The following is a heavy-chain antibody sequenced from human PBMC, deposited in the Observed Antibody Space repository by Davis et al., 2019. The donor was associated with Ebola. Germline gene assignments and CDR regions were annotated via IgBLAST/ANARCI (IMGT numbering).Heavy chain of an antibody. CDR2: ISGSGGGT. CDR3: TPHSGWYFFDY. CDR1: GFIFRSYV. Sequence: GESLKISCAASGFIFRSYVMSWVRQAPGKGLEWVSGISGSGGGTYYADSVKGRFTISRDNSKRTLYLQMDRLKAEDTAVYYCTPHSGWYFFDYWGQGTLVTVSS. D-gene: IGHD6-19*01. J-gene: IGHJ4*02. V-gene: IGHV3-23*01.